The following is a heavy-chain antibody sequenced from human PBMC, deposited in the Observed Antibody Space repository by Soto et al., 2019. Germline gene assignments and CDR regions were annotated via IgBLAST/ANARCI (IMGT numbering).Heavy chain of an antibody. J-gene: IGHJ4*02. CDR3: ARMKRTMVRGLIIPRNFDY. CDR1: GGSISSYY. V-gene: IGHV4-59*01. Sequence: PSETLSLTCTVSGGSISSYYWSWIRQPPGKGLEWIGYIYYSGSTNYNPSLKSRVTISVDTSKNQFSLKLSSVTAADTAVYYCARMKRTMVRGLIIPRNFDYWGQGTLVTVSS. D-gene: IGHD3-10*01. CDR2: IYYSGST.